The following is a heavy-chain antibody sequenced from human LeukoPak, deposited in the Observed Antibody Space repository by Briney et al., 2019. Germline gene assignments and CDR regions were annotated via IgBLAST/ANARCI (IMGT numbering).Heavy chain of an antibody. V-gene: IGHV3-64*04. CDR3: ATCWAGDCYMNFQY. Sequence: GGSLRLSCSASGFTFSTYAMHWVRQAPGEGLEYVSSISSNGGSTYYADSVKGRFTISRDDSKNTLYLQMHSLRSEDTGVYYCATCWAGDCYMNFQYWGQGTLVTVSS. CDR1: GFTFSTYA. CDR2: ISSNGGST. D-gene: IGHD1-26*01. J-gene: IGHJ4*02.